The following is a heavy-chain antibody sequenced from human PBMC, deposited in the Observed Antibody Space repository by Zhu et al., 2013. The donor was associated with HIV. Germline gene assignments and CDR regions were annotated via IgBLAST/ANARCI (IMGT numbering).Heavy chain of an antibody. CDR1: GYTFTSYY. CDR2: INPSSGST. CDR3: ARGDFVVVVAASIDAFDI. J-gene: IGHJ3*02. Sequence: QVQLVQSGAEVKKPGASVKVSCKASGYTFTSYYMHWVRQAPGQGLEWMGIINPSSGSTSYAQKFQGRVTMTRDTSTSTVYMELSSLRSEDTAVYYCARGDFVVVVAASIDAFDIWGQGTMVTVSS. V-gene: IGHV1-46*01. D-gene: IGHD2-15*01.